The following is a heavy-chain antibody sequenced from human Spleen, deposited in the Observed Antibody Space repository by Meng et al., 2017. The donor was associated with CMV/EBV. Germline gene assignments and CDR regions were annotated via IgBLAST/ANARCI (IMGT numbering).Heavy chain of an antibody. CDR3: ARDTTLGGFRFGEWGHWFDL. CDR1: GFTFSSYE. J-gene: IGHJ5*02. CDR2: IKEDGSEK. Sequence: GESLKISCAASGFTFSSYEMNWVRQAPGKGLEWLANIKEDGSEKYHLGSVKGRFTIARDNAKNSLYLQMDSLRAEDTAVYYCARDTTLGGFRFGEWGHWFDLWGQGTLVTVSS. D-gene: IGHD3-10*01. V-gene: IGHV3-7*01.